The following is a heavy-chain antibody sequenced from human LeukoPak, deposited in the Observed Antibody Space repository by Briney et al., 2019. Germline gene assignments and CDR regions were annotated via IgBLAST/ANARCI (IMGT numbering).Heavy chain of an antibody. V-gene: IGHV3-21*01. CDR3: ARAVDTAMVF. D-gene: IGHD5-18*01. J-gene: IGHJ4*02. Sequence: GGSLRLSCAASGFTFSSYSMNWVRQAPGKGLEWVSSISSSSSYIYYADSVKGRFTISRDNAKNSLYLQMNGLRAEDTAVYYCARAVDTAMVFRGQGTLVTVSS. CDR2: ISSSSSYI. CDR1: GFTFSSYS.